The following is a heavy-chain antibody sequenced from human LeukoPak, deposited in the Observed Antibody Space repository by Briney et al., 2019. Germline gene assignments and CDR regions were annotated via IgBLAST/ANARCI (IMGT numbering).Heavy chain of an antibody. V-gene: IGHV4-4*07. J-gene: IGHJ4*02. CDR3: AREGITMVRGVIISPGPFDY. CDR2: IYTSGST. D-gene: IGHD3-10*01. CDR1: GGSISSYY. Sequence: SETLSLTCTVSGGSISSYYWSWIRQPAGKGLEWIVRIYTSGSTNYNPSLKSRVTTSVDTSKNQFSLKLSSVTAADTAVYYCAREGITMVRGVIISPGPFDYWGQGTLVTVSS.